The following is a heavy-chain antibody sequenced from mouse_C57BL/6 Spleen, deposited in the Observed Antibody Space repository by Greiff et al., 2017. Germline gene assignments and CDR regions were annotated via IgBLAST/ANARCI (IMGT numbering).Heavy chain of an antibody. V-gene: IGHV5-16*01. CDR2: INYDGSST. D-gene: IGHD1-1*01. Sequence: EVHLVESEGGLVQPGSSMKLSCTASGFTFSDYYMAWVRQVPEKGLEWVANINYDGSSTYYLDSLKSRFIISRDNAKNILYLQLSSLKSEDTATDYGARGHYYGSSYFDYWGQGTTLTVSS. CDR3: ARGHYYGSSYFDY. CDR1: GFTFSDYY. J-gene: IGHJ2*01.